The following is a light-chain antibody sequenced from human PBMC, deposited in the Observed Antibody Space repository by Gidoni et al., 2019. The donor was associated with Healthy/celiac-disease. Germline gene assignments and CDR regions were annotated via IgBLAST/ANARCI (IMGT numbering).Light chain of an antibody. V-gene: IGKV3-20*01. CDR1: QSVSSSY. CDR2: GAS. Sequence: DIVLTHSPGTLSLSPGERATLSCRASQSVSSSYLAWYQQKPGQAPRLLIYGASSRATGIPERGSGSGSGTDCTLTSSRLEPEDFAVYYCQQYGSSPVGTFGQGTKVEIK. CDR3: QQYGSSPVGT. J-gene: IGKJ1*01.